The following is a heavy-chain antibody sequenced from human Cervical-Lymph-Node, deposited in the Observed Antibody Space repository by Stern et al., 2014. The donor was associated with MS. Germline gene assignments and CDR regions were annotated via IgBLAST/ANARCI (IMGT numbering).Heavy chain of an antibody. J-gene: IGHJ4*02. Sequence: QVQLVQSGAEVKKPGSSVKVSCKAFGGTFGSYAVIWVRQAPGQGLEWMGGIIAIFGVPNFAQKFQGRVSITADRSTNTAYMELSSLRYGDSGMYYCARGTGETAYAELWGQGTLVTVS. D-gene: IGHD3/OR15-3a*01. CDR2: IIAIFGVP. CDR3: ARGTGETAYAEL. CDR1: GGTFGSYA. V-gene: IGHV1-69*17.